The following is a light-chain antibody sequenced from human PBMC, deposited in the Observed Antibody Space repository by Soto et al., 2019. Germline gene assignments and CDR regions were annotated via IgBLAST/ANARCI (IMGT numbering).Light chain of an antibody. J-gene: IGLJ3*02. Sequence: QSVLTQSPSASGTPGQRVSISCSGSSSNIGSNTVSWYQHVPGTAPNLLIYSTDQRPSAVPGRFSGSKSGSSASLAISGLQSEDEAYYYCATWDDSLNVVFGGGTKVTVL. CDR1: SSNIGSNT. CDR2: STD. V-gene: IGLV1-44*01. CDR3: ATWDDSLNVV.